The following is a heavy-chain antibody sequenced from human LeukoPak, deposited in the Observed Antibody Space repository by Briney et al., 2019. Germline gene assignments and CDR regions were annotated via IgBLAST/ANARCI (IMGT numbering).Heavy chain of an antibody. CDR1: GYSISSGYY. CDR2: IYHSGST. J-gene: IGHJ3*02. CDR3: ARGAFEVHLSAFES. Sequence: MTAETLTLTCTVSGYSISSGYYWGWIRQPPGKGLGWIGNIYHSGSTYSNQSLKSRAIISVKTSKNRFSLKWTSGTAADTAVYWCARGAFEVHLSAFESWGQGTMVTSSS. V-gene: IGHV4-38-2*02. D-gene: IGHD3-3*01.